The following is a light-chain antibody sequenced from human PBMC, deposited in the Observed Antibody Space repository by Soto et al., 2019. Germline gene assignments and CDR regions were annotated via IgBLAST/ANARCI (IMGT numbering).Light chain of an antibody. V-gene: IGLV2-14*01. CDR3: CSYTSSSTLVV. Sequence: QSALTQPASVSGSPGQSITLSCTGTSSDVGGYNYVSWYQQHPGKAPKHMIYDVSNRPSGVSNRFSGSKSGNTDSLAISGLQAEDADDYYCCSYTSSSTLVVVCGGTKPTVL. CDR1: SSDVGGYNY. CDR2: DVS. J-gene: IGLJ2*01.